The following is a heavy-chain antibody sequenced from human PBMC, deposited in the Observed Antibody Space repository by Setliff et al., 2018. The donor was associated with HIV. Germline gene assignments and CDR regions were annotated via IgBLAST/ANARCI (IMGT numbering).Heavy chain of an antibody. Sequence: SETLSLTCSVSGGSINSDNYYWGWIRQAPGKGLEWIGSIYYSGTTYYNPSLRGRVTISVDRSRNQCSLTLNSVTAADTATYYCASRGIVVVTMSLPDEFFVHWGHGTLVTVSS. CDR2: IYYSGTT. D-gene: IGHD2-21*02. CDR1: GGSINSDNYY. J-gene: IGHJ1*01. V-gene: IGHV4-39*01. CDR3: ASRGIVVVTMSLPDEFFVH.